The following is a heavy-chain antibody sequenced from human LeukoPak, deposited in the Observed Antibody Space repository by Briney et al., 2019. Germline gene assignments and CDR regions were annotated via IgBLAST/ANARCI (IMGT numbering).Heavy chain of an antibody. CDR3: ATRRQQWDFDY. CDR1: GFTFDDYA. V-gene: IGHV3-21*01. J-gene: IGHJ4*02. CDR2: ISSSSSYI. D-gene: IGHD6-19*01. Sequence: GRSLRLSCAASGFTFDDYAMHWVRQAPGKGLEWVSSISSSSSYIYYADSVKGRFTISRDNAKNSLYLQMNSLRAEDTAVYYCATRRQQWDFDYWGQGTLVTVSS.